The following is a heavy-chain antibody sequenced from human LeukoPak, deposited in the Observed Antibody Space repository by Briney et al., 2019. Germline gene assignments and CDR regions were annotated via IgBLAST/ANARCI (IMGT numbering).Heavy chain of an antibody. CDR1: GGTFSSYA. D-gene: IGHD3-9*01. J-gene: IGHJ4*02. Sequence: SVKVSCKASGGTFSSYAISWVRQAPGQGLEWMGRIIPILGIANYAQKFQGRVTITADKSTSTAYMELSSLRSEDTAVYYCAREERYFDWLLDYWGQGTLVTLSS. CDR3: AREERYFDWLLDY. V-gene: IGHV1-69*04. CDR2: IIPILGIA.